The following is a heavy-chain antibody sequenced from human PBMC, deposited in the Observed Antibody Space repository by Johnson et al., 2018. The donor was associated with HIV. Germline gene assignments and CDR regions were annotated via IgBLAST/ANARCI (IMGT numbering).Heavy chain of an antibody. V-gene: IGHV3-30*04. CDR1: GFVFSSLA. CDR3: ARAFRGGWYDALDI. Sequence: QVQLVESGGGVVQPGRSLRLSCAASGFVFSSLAIHWVRQAPGKGLEWVAVILYDGSNKLYADCVKGRFTLSRDKSKNTLYLQMNSLRPEDTAVYYCARAFRGGWYDALDIWGKGTRVTVSS. J-gene: IGHJ3*02. D-gene: IGHD6-19*01. CDR2: ILYDGSNK.